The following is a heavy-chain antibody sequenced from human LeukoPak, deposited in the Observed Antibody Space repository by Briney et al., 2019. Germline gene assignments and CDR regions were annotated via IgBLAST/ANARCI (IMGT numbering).Heavy chain of an antibody. D-gene: IGHD6-19*01. V-gene: IGHV4-4*07. Sequence: SETLSLTCTAAGGSISGYYWSWVRQPAGEGLEWIGRIYTSGSTNYDPSLKSRVAMSVDTSKNQFSLKLTSVTAADTAVYYCARGDRAVAGAWGWFDPWGQGTLVTVSS. CDR1: GGSISGYY. CDR2: IYTSGST. J-gene: IGHJ5*02. CDR3: ARGDRAVAGAWGWFDP.